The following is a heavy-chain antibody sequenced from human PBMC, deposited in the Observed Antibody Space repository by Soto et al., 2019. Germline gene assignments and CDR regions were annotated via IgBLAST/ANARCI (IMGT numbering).Heavy chain of an antibody. V-gene: IGHV3-7*01. J-gene: IGHJ3*02. D-gene: IGHD2-15*01. CDR2: IKQDGSER. Sequence: GSLRLSCAASGFTFSSYCMSWVRQAPGKGLEWVANIKQDGSERYYVDSVKGRFTISRDNAKNSLYLQMNSLRAEDTAVYYCARVVVPATWGAFDIWGQGTMVTVSS. CDR3: ARVVVPATWGAFDI. CDR1: GFTFSSYC.